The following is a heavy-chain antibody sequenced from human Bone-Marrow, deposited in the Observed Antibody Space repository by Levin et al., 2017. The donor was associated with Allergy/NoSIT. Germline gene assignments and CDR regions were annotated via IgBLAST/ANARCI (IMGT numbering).Heavy chain of an antibody. V-gene: IGHV3-23*01. CDR3: ATNMVRGVILPDY. J-gene: IGHJ4*02. CDR1: GFTFSSYA. D-gene: IGHD3-10*01. CDR2: ISGSGGST. Sequence: GESLKISCAASGFTFSSYAMSWVRQAPGKGLEWVSAISGSGGSTYYADSVKGRFTISRDNSKNTLYLQMNSLRAEDTAVYYCATNMVRGVILPDYWGQGTLVTVSS.